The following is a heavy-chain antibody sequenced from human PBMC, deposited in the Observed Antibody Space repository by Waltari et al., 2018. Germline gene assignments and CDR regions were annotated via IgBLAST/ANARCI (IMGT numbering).Heavy chain of an antibody. V-gene: IGHV3-7*04. CDR2: IKEDGSEI. CDR1: GYIFGKYW. CDR3: ARSFFEPYYFDY. D-gene: IGHD3-3*01. J-gene: IGHJ4*02. Sequence: EVRLVESGGALVQPGGSLSPSCAASGYIFGKYWRTWIRHAPGKGLEWVANIKEDGSEINSVDSVRGRFIISRDNDNNSLFLTMNNLRVEDTAFYFCARSFFEPYYFDYWGRGTLVTVSS.